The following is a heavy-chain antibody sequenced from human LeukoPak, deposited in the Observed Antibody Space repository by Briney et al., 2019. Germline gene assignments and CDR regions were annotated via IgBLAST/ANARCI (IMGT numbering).Heavy chain of an antibody. V-gene: IGHV4-39*07. D-gene: IGHD3-9*01. CDR2: IYYSGST. Sequence: SETLSLTCTVSGGSISSSSYYWGWIRQPPGKGLEWIGSIYYSGSTYYNPSLKSRVTISVDTSKNQFSLKLSSVTAADTAVYYCASLIPRYFDWLGWGYFDYWGQGTLVTVSS. CDR3: ASLIPRYFDWLGWGYFDY. J-gene: IGHJ4*02. CDR1: GGSISSSSYY.